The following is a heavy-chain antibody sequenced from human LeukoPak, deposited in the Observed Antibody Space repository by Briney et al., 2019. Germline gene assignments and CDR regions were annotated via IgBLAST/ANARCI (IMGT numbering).Heavy chain of an antibody. J-gene: IGHJ5*02. V-gene: IGHV4-59*01. CDR1: GGSISSYY. CDR3: ARESGGTGSIDP. Sequence: SETLSLTCTVSGGSISSYYWSWIRQPPGKGLEWIGYIYYSGSTNYNPSLKSRVTISVDTSKNQFSLKLSSVTAADTAVYYCARESGGTGSIDPWGQGTLVTVSS. D-gene: IGHD3-16*01. CDR2: IYYSGST.